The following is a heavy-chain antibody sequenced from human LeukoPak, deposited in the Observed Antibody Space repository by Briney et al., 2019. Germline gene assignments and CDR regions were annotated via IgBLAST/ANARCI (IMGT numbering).Heavy chain of an antibody. CDR3: AREVVTPNYFDY. J-gene: IGHJ4*02. D-gene: IGHD4-23*01. V-gene: IGHV4-59*12. CDR1: GGSISNYY. CDR2: VHYSGIT. Sequence: SETLSLTCAVSGGSISNYYWSWIRQPPGKGLEWIGYVHYSGITNYNPSLKSRGTISVDASKNHFSLNLSSVTAADTAVYYCAREVVTPNYFDYWGQGTLVTVSS.